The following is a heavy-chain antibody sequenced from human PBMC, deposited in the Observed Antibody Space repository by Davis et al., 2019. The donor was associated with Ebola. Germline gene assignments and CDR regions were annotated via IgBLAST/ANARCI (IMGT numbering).Heavy chain of an antibody. CDR1: GGSISRYY. Sequence: PSETLSLTCTVSGGSISRYYCSWIRQSPGKRLEWIGYTYHRGTSTYNPSLKTRVTMSVDPSTNQFSLTLSSVTTSDTAIYYWAGGIAAEYFQNWGRGTHVIVSS. J-gene: IGHJ1*01. V-gene: IGHV4-4*09. CDR2: TYHRGTS. D-gene: IGHD3-16*01. CDR3: AGGIAAEYFQN.